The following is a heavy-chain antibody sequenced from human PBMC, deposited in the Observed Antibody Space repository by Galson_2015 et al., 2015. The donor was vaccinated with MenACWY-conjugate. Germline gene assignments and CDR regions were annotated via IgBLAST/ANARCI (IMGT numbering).Heavy chain of an antibody. D-gene: IGHD1-1*01. CDR2: IKADGSLS. J-gene: IGHJ4*02. Sequence: SLRLSCAASGFTFNNYWMHWVRQPPGKGLEWISYIKADGSLSNYADSVKGRFTISTDNAKNMVYLQMDGLGDKDTAVYFCARDNNWSFDSWGQGTLVTVSS. CDR1: GFTFNNYW. V-gene: IGHV3-74*01. CDR3: ARDNNWSFDS.